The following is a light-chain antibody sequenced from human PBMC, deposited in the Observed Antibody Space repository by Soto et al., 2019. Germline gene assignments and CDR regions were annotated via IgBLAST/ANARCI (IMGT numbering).Light chain of an antibody. CDR2: HAS. CDR1: QNINNN. CDR3: QQYNDWPLT. V-gene: IGKV3-15*01. Sequence: EIVMTQSPATLSVSPGERATLSCRASQNINNNLAWYQQKPGQVPRLLIYHASTGATGIPVRFSGSGSGTELTLTISSVQSEDFTVYYCQQYNDWPLTFGGGTKVEIK. J-gene: IGKJ4*01.